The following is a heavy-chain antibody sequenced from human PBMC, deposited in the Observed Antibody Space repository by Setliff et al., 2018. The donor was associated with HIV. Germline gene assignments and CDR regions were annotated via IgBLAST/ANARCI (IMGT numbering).Heavy chain of an antibody. D-gene: IGHD5-18*01. CDR3: SNWNTTIDEDA. V-gene: IGHV4-34*01. CDR2: ITHSGNT. Sequence: SETLSLTCAVYGGSFTGYHWSWVRQPPGKGLEWLGEITHSGNTNYNSSLEGRLTISMDTSKNQFSLKMTSVTAADTALYYCSNWNTTIDEDAWGQGTLVTVSS. CDR1: GGSFTGYH. J-gene: IGHJ5*02.